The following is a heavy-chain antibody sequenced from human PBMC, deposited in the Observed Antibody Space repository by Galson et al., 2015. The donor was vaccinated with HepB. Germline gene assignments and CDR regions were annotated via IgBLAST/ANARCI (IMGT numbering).Heavy chain of an antibody. CDR3: GRHFIPHLRLLPDHRDLDV. V-gene: IGHV4-39*01. D-gene: IGHD3-22*01. Sequence: SETLSLTCVVSGGSINDKNFYWGWIRQPPGKGLEWIRGVYHSGSAHSNRSLQSRVSISVDTSKSQFSLRLTSVTAADTAVYFCGRHFIPHLRLLPDHRDLDVWGQGTVVTVSS. CDR2: VYHSGSA. CDR1: GGSINDKNFY. J-gene: IGHJ3*01.